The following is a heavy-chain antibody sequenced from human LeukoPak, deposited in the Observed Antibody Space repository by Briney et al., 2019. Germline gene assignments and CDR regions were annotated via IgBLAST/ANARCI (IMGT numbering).Heavy chain of an antibody. CDR3: ARDIRYSYGYAADY. V-gene: IGHV3-11*01. D-gene: IGHD5-18*01. Sequence: GGSLRLSCAASGFTFSDYYMSLIRQAPGKGLEWVSYISSSGSTIYYADSVKGRFTISRDNAKNSLYLQMNSLRAEDTAVYYCARDIRYSYGYAADYRGQGTLVTVSS. CDR2: ISSSGSTI. J-gene: IGHJ4*02. CDR1: GFTFSDYY.